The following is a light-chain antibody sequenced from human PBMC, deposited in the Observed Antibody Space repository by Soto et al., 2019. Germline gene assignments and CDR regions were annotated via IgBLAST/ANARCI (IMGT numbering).Light chain of an antibody. CDR2: RND. V-gene: IGLV1-47*01. CDR1: SSNIGNNY. CDR3: TTWDDSLSAVV. Sequence: QSVLTQPPSASGTPGQRVTISCSGSSSNIGNNYVHWYQQLPGTAPKLLIYRNDQRPSGVPDRFSGSKSGTSASLAISGLRSEDETDYYCTTWDDSLSAVVFGGGTK. J-gene: IGLJ2*01.